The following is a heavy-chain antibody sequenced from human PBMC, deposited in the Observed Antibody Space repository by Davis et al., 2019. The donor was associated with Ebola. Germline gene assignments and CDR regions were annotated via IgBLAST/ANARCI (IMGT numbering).Heavy chain of an antibody. CDR2: MNPNSGNT. D-gene: IGHD2-15*01. Sequence: ASVKVSCKASGYTFTSYDINWVRQAPGQGLEWMGWMNPNSGNTGYAQKFQGRVSMTRSTSISTAYMELSSLTSEDTAVYYCARAVRYPVVVTRSSRKYYFDYWGQGILVTVSS. V-gene: IGHV1-8*01. CDR3: ARAVRYPVVVTRSSRKYYFDY. J-gene: IGHJ4*02. CDR1: GYTFTSYD.